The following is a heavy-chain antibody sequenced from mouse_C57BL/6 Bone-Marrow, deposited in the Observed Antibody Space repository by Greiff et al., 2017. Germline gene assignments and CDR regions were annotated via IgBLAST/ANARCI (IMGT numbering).Heavy chain of an antibody. V-gene: IGHV1-72*01. J-gene: IGHJ2*01. Sequence: VQLQQPGAELVKPGASVKLSCKASGYTFTSYWMHWVKQRPGRGLEWIGRIDPNSGGTKYNEKFKSKATLTVDKPSSTAYMQLSSLTSEDSAVYYCAFVTTVVVDYFDYWGQGTTRTVSS. D-gene: IGHD1-1*01. CDR2: IDPNSGGT. CDR1: GYTFTSYW. CDR3: AFVTTVVVDYFDY.